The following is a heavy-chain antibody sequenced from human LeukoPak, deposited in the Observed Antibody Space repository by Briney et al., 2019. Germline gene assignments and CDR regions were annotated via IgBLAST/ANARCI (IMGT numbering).Heavy chain of an antibody. CDR1: GFTFDDYA. V-gene: IGHV3-9*01. CDR2: ISWNSGSI. J-gene: IGHJ3*02. Sequence: GGSLRPSCAASGFTFDDYAMHWVRQAPGKGLEWVSGISWNSGSIGYADSVKGRFTISRDNAKNSLYLQMNSLRAEDTALYYCVRGVVVIHAFDIWGQGTMVTVSS. D-gene: IGHD3-22*01. CDR3: VRGVVVIHAFDI.